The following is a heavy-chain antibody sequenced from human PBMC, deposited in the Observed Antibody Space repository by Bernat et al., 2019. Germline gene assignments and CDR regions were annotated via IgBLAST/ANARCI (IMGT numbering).Heavy chain of an antibody. CDR3: ARDAGDI. V-gene: IGHV3-53*02. CDR2: IYGGGST. J-gene: IGHJ3*02. Sequence: EVQLVETGGGLVQPGGSLRLSCAASGFTVSSNYMSWVRQAPGKGLEWVSLIYGGGSTYYADSVKGRLTISRDNSKNTLYLQMNSLRAEDTAVYFCARDAGDIWGQGTMVTVSS. CDR1: GFTVSSNY.